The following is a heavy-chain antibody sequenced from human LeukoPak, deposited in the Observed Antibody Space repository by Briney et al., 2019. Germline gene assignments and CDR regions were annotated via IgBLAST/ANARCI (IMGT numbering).Heavy chain of an antibody. Sequence: GGSLRLSCTASGFTFSNSWVHWVRQAPGKGLMWLSRINSDASTIDYADSVKGRFTTSRDNAKTTLYLQMNSLRAEDTAVYYCARAGYYRFDYWGQGTLVTVSS. CDR3: ARAGYYRFDY. CDR1: GFTFSNSW. V-gene: IGHV3-74*01. J-gene: IGHJ4*02. CDR2: INSDASTI. D-gene: IGHD3-10*01.